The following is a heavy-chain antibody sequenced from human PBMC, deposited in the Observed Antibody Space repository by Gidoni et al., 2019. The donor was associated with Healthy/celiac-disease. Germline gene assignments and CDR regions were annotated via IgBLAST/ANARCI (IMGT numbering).Heavy chain of an antibody. J-gene: IGHJ4*02. V-gene: IGHV4-31*03. CDR1: GGSISSGGYY. CDR2: LYSSGST. D-gene: IGHD3-3*01. CDR3: ARVRRAGVVIFDY. Sequence: QVQLQESGPGLVKPSQTLSLTCTVSGGSISSGGYYWRWIRQHPGKGLEWIGYLYSSGSTSYNPSLKSRVTISVDTSKNQFSLKLSSVPAADTAVYYCARVRRAGVVIFDYWGQGTLVTVSS.